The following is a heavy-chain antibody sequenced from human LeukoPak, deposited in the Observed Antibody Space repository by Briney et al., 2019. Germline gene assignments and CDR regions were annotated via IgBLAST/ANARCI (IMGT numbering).Heavy chain of an antibody. Sequence: PGGSLRLSCAASGFTFSSYAMSWVRQAPGTGLEWVSTISNTGGSTFYADSVKGRFTVSRDNSKNTLYLQMNSLRAEDTAVYYCATRYGSGTYYMGYWGQGTLVTVSS. J-gene: IGHJ4*02. CDR2: ISNTGGST. V-gene: IGHV3-23*01. CDR1: GFTFSSYA. D-gene: IGHD3-10*01. CDR3: ATRYGSGTYYMGY.